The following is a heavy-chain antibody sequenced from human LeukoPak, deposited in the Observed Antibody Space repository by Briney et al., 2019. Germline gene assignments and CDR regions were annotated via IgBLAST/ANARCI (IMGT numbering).Heavy chain of an antibody. CDR2: LNPKRGGT. J-gene: IGHJ4*02. V-gene: IGHV1-2*02. D-gene: IGHD1-26*01. CDR3: GRDNGMGYYGGSGYFDY. Sequence: ASVKVSCKASGYTFTGYYMRWVRQAPGQGLEWMGWLNPKRGGTNYAQKFQGRVTMTRDTSITTAYMELSRLTSDDTAVYYCGRDNGMGYYGGSGYFDYWGQGTLVTVSS. CDR1: GYTFTGYY.